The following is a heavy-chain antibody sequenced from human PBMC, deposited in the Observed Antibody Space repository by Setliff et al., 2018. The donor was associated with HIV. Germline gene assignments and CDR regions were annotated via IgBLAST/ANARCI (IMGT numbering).Heavy chain of an antibody. J-gene: IGHJ4*02. V-gene: IGHV4-34*01. CDR2: INHSGST. CDR1: GGSISGYY. CDR3: ARHANYDFWSGYWGYYFDY. D-gene: IGHD3-3*01. Sequence: SETLSLTCTVSGGSISGYYWSWIRQPPGKGLEWIGEINHSGSTNYNPSLKSRVTISIDTSKKQVSLKLSSVTAADTAVYYCARHANYDFWSGYWGYYFDYWGQGTLVTVSS.